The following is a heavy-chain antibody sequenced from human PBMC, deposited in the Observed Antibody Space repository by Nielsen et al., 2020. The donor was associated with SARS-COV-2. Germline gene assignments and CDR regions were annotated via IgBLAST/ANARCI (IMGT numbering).Heavy chain of an antibody. CDR1: GYSITTNG. Sequence: ASVKVSCKASGYSITTNGISWVRQAPGQGLEWMGWISAYNGNTNYAQKFQGRATMTTDASTSTAYMELRSLRSDDTAVYYCVRGYNWTPLDDWGQGTLVTVSS. V-gene: IGHV1-18*04. CDR2: ISAYNGNT. J-gene: IGHJ4*02. D-gene: IGHD1-20*01. CDR3: VRGYNWTPLDD.